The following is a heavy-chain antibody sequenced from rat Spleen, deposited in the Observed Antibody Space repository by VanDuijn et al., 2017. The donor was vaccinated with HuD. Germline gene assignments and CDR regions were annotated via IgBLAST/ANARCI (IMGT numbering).Heavy chain of an antibody. Sequence: EVQLQESGPGLVKPSQSLSLTCSVTGYSITSNYWGWIRKFPGNKLEWMGYINSAGSTHYNPSLKSRISITRDTSKNQFFLQVNSVTTEDTATYYCARSLMYTTGSFAYWGQGTLVTVSS. D-gene: IGHD1-6*01. CDR1: GYSITSNY. CDR2: INSAGST. CDR3: ARSLMYTTGSFAY. J-gene: IGHJ3*01. V-gene: IGHV3-3*01.